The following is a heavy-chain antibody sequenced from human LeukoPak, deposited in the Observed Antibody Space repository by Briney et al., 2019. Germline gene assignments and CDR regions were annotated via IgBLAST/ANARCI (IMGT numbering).Heavy chain of an antibody. CDR3: ASFSSSWYKYAFDI. CDR2: ISAYNGNT. Sequence: ASVKVSCKASGYTFTSYGISWVRQAPGQGLEWIGWISAYNGNTNYAQKLQGRVTMTTDTSTSTAYMELRSLRSDDTAVYYCASFSSSWYKYAFDIWGQGTMVTVSS. CDR1: GYTFTSYG. D-gene: IGHD6-13*01. J-gene: IGHJ3*02. V-gene: IGHV1-18*01.